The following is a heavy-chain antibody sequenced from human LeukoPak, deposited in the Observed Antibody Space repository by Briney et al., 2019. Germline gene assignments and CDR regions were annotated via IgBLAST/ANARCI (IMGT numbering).Heavy chain of an antibody. CDR2: ISGSGSST. CDR1: GFTFSSYA. D-gene: IGHD3-10*01. Sequence: GGSLRLSCAASGFTFSSYAMSWVRQAPGKGLEWVSAISGSGSSTYSADSVKGRFTISRDNSKNTLYLQMNALRAEDTALYYCAKSPYGSGSYAIAGDYWGQGTLVTVSS. CDR3: AKSPYGSGSYAIAGDY. V-gene: IGHV3-23*01. J-gene: IGHJ4*02.